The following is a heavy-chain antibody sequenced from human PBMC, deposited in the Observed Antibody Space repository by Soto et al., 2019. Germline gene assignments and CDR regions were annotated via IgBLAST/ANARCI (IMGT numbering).Heavy chain of an antibody. CDR2: IIPILGIA. CDR1: GGTFSSYT. J-gene: IGHJ4*02. Sequence: GASVKVSCKASGGTFSSYTISWVRQAPGQGLEWMGRIIPILGIANYAQKFQGRVTMTTDTSTSTAYMELRSLRSDDTAVYYCARDGAAGGGFDYWGQGTLVTVSS. D-gene: IGHD6-13*01. CDR3: ARDGAAGGGFDY. V-gene: IGHV1-69*04.